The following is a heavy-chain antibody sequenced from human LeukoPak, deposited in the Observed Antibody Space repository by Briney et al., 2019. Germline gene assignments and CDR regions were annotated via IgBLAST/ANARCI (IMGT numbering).Heavy chain of an antibody. CDR2: ISSNGGST. CDR3: AREMDGGNPHDAFDI. Sequence: GSLRLSCAASGFTFSDYAMHWVRQAPGKGLEYVSRISSNGGSTYYANSVKGRFTISRDNPKNTLFLQMGSLRAEDTAVYYCAREMDGGNPHDAFDIWGQGTMVTVSS. J-gene: IGHJ3*02. D-gene: IGHD4-23*01. CDR1: GFTFSDYA. V-gene: IGHV3-64*01.